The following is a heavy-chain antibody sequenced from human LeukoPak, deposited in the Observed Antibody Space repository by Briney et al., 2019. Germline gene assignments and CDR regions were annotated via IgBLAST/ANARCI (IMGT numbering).Heavy chain of an antibody. J-gene: IGHJ4*02. V-gene: IGHV3-48*04. Sequence: GGSLRLSCAASGFTFSSYIMNWVRQAPGKGLEWVSYISSSSSTIYYAGSVKGRFTISRDNAKNSLYLQMNNLRAEDTAVYYCAREDSTTDLDYWGQGTLVTVSS. CDR2: ISSSSSTI. CDR1: GFTFSSYI. D-gene: IGHD4-11*01. CDR3: AREDSTTDLDY.